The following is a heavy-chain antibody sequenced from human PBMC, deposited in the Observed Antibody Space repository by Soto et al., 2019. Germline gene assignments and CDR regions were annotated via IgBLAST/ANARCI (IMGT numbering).Heavy chain of an antibody. CDR2: INPSGGST. Sequence: GTSAKVSCNASRYTYTSYYMHWVRQAPGQGLEWMGIINPSGGSTSYAQKFQGRVTMTRDTSTSTVYMELSSLRSEDTAVYYYASSITYLGFDPWGQGTLVTVSS. J-gene: IGHJ5*02. D-gene: IGHD3-3*01. V-gene: IGHV1-46*03. CDR3: ASSITYLGFDP. CDR1: RYTYTSYY.